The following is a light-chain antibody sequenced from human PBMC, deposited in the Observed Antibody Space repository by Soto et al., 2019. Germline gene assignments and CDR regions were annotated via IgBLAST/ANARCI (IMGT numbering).Light chain of an antibody. J-gene: IGLJ2*01. CDR1: SSNIASKT. Sequence: QSVLTQPPSASGTPGQRVAISCSGSSSNIASKTVNWYQHLPGTAPQLLIYSNNQRPSGVPDRFSGSKSGTSASLAISGLQSDDEADYYCAAWDDSLNDPVFGGGTKLAVL. CDR3: AAWDDSLNDPV. V-gene: IGLV1-44*01. CDR2: SNN.